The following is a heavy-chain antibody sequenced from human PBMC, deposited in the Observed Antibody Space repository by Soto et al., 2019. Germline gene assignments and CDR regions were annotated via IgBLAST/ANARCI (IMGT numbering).Heavy chain of an antibody. CDR2: VAHDGINK. J-gene: IGHJ1*01. V-gene: IGHV3-30-3*01. CDR3: ARDGGEGWLRCEYFQP. Sequence: PGGSLRLSCAASGFTYSTYTMHWVRQAPGKGLEWVAVVAHDGINKYYADSVKGRFTVSRDNSKNTVYLQMNSLRVDDTAVYYCARDGGEGWLRCEYFQPWGQGT. D-gene: IGHD4-17*01. CDR1: GFTYSTYT.